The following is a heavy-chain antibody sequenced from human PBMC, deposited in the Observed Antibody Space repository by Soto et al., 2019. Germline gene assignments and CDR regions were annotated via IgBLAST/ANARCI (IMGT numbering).Heavy chain of an antibody. CDR1: GFTFSDSY. CDR2: ISGSGTTI. J-gene: IGHJ4*02. D-gene: IGHD3-10*01. CDR3: ASDPYYYASEY. V-gene: IGHV3-11*01. Sequence: QVQLVESGGGLVKPGGSLRLSCAASGFTFSDSYMTWIRQAPGKGLEWVSYISGSGTTIYYADSVKGRFTVSRDNAQNSLFLQMNSLRAEDTAVYYCASDPYYYASEYWGQGTLFTVSS.